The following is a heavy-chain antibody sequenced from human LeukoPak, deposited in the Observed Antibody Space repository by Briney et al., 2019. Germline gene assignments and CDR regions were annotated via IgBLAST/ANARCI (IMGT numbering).Heavy chain of an antibody. CDR3: ARSPHILTGENFDF. Sequence: ASVKVSCKASGYTFTGYYMHWVRQAPGQGLEWMGWINPNHGDTNYAQKFQDRVSMTRDTSISTAYMHLSRLRSADTAVYYCARSPHILTGENFDFWGQGTLLTVSS. CDR2: INPNHGDT. J-gene: IGHJ4*02. V-gene: IGHV1-2*02. D-gene: IGHD3-9*01. CDR1: GYTFTGYY.